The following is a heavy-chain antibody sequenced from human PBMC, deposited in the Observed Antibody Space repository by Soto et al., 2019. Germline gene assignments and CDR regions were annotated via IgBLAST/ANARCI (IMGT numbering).Heavy chain of an antibody. CDR1: GFTFSTYE. CDR2: ISRSGSTR. Sequence: EMQLVESGGGLVQPGGSLRLSCAVSGFTFSTYEMIWVRQAPGKGLEWVSDISRSGSTRYYADSVKGRFTISRDNAKNSLYLQMNSLRAEDTAVYYCARGDYYGSGSTYGMDVWGQGTTVTVSS. V-gene: IGHV3-48*03. D-gene: IGHD3-10*01. J-gene: IGHJ6*02. CDR3: ARGDYYGSGSTYGMDV.